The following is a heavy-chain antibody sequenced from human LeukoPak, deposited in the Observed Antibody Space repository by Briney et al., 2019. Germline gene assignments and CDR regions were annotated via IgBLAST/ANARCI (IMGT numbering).Heavy chain of an antibody. D-gene: IGHD6-19*01. Sequence: KPSETLSLTCTVSGGSISGYYWSWLRQSPGKGLEWIGYIYYSGSTRYNPSLESRVTISVDTSKNQFSLNLSSVTAAYTALYYCARERVHLDYTSGWSPGGLNYYGMDVWGQGTTVTVSS. CDR3: ARERVHLDYTSGWSPGGLNYYGMDV. J-gene: IGHJ6*02. V-gene: IGHV4-59*01. CDR1: GGSISGYY. CDR2: IYYSGST.